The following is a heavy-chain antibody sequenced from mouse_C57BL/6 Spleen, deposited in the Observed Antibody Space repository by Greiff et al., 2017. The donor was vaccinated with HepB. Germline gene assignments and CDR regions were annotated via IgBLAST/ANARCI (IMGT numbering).Heavy chain of an antibody. D-gene: IGHD1-1*01. V-gene: IGHV6-3*01. CDR1: GFTFSNYW. CDR3: TSPSYYGSSHYFDY. Sequence: EVKLEESGGGLVQPGGSMKLSCVASGFTFSNYWMNWVRQSPEKGLEWVAQIRLKSDNYATHYAESVKGRFTISRDDSKSSVYLQMNNLRAEDTGIYYCTSPSYYGSSHYFDYWGQGTTLTVSS. J-gene: IGHJ2*01. CDR2: IRLKSDNYAT.